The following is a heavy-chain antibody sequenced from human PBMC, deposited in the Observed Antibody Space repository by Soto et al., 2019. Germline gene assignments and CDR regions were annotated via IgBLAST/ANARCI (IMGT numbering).Heavy chain of an antibody. V-gene: IGHV3-21*04. CDR3: APTGPYFDY. CDR2: ISGGGSYI. Sequence: GGSLRLSCSASGFTFSDENMSWVRQVPGKGLEWVSGISGGGSYIFYADSVQGRFSISRDNSKNTLYLQMNSLRAEDTAVYYCAPTGPYFDYWGQGTLVTVSS. D-gene: IGHD1-1*01. J-gene: IGHJ4*02. CDR1: GFTFSDEN.